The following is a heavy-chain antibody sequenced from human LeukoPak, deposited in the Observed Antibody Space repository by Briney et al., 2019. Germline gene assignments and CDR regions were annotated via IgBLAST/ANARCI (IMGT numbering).Heavy chain of an antibody. V-gene: IGHV4-39*07. J-gene: IGHJ5*02. CDR1: GGSISSSPYY. Sequence: SETLSLTCTVSGGSISSSPYYWGWIRQPPGKGLEWIVSIYYSGTTHYNPSLESRFTISVDTSKNQFSLKPASVTAADTAIYYCAKGAGGFSYYNWFDPWGQGTLVTVSS. CDR2: IYYSGTT. D-gene: IGHD5-18*01. CDR3: AKGAGGFSYYNWFDP.